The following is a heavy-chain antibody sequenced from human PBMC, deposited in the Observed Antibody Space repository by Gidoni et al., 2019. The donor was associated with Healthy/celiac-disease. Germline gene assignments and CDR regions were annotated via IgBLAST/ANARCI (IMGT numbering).Heavy chain of an antibody. J-gene: IGHJ4*02. Sequence: QLQLQQWGAGLLKPSETLSLTCAVYGGSFSGYYWSWIRQPPGKGLEWIGEINHSGSTNYNPSLKSRVTISVDTSKNQFSLKLSSVTAADTAVYYCASRPRGEVYYYDSSGYVVYWGQGTLVTVSS. CDR2: INHSGST. CDR1: GGSFSGYY. CDR3: ASRPRGEVYYYDSSGYVVY. D-gene: IGHD3-22*01. V-gene: IGHV4-34*01.